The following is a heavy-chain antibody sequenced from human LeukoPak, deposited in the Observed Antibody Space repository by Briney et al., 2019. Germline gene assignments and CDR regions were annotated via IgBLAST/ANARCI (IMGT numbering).Heavy chain of an antibody. V-gene: IGHV3-7*01. CDR2: IKEDGSEK. J-gene: IGHJ4*02. D-gene: IGHD3-16*01. CDR3: ARARGGYYFDY. CDR1: GFIFSNYW. Sequence: PGGSLRLSCAASGFIFSNYWMSWVRQAPGKGLEWVANIKEDGSEKYYVDSVKGRFTISRDNAKNSLYLQMNSLRAEDTAVYYCARARGGYYFDYWGQGTLVTVSS.